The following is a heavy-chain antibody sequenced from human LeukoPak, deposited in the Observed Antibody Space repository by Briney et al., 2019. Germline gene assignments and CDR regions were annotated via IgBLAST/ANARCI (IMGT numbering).Heavy chain of an antibody. CDR2: INHSGST. V-gene: IGHV4-34*01. CDR3: ARAGNYYYSSGYYFHFDY. D-gene: IGHD3-22*01. Sequence: SETLSLTCAVYGGSFSGYYWSWIRQPPGKGLEWIGEINHSGSTNYNPSLKSRVTISVDTSKNQFSLKLSSVTAADTAVYYCARAGNYYYSSGYYFHFDYWGQGTLVTVSS. J-gene: IGHJ4*02. CDR1: GGSFSGYY.